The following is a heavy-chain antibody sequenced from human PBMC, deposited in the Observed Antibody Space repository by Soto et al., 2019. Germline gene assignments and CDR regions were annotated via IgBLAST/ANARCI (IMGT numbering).Heavy chain of an antibody. CDR3: ARQNTFGEFDY. J-gene: IGHJ4*02. CDR2: IYSGGNT. CDR1: GFIVSSKY. D-gene: IGHD3-10*01. V-gene: IGHV3-53*01. Sequence: GGSLRLSCAASGFIVSSKYMSWVRQAPGKGLGWVSVIYSGGNTYYADSVKGRFTISRDDSKDTVFLQMNSLRAEDTAVYYCARQNTFGEFDYWGQGTLVTVSS.